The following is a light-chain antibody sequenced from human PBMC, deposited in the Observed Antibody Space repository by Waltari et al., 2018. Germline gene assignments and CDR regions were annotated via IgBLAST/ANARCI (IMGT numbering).Light chain of an antibody. CDR1: QSIARN. J-gene: IGKJ2*01. CDR2: GAS. CDR3: QQYNNWRT. V-gene: IGKV3-15*01. Sequence: VLMTQSPATLSVSPGERGTLSCRASQSIARNLAWYQQKPGQAPRLLIYGASTRAPGVPDRFSGSGSGTEFTLTISSLQSEDFAVYYCQQYNNWRTFGQGTKVEIK.